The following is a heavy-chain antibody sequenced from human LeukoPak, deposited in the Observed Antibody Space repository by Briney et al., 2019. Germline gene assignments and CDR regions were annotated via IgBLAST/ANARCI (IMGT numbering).Heavy chain of an antibody. V-gene: IGHV1-69*13. CDR2: IIPIFGTP. J-gene: IGHJ4*02. Sequence: SVTVSCKTSGGTFSSYTISWVRQAPGQGLEWMGGIIPIFGTPHYAQKFQDRVTITADASTSTAYMELSSLRSEDTAVYYCARAYMTATRHFDSWGQGTLVTVSS. CDR3: ARAYMTATRHFDS. CDR1: GGTFSSYT. D-gene: IGHD2-21*02.